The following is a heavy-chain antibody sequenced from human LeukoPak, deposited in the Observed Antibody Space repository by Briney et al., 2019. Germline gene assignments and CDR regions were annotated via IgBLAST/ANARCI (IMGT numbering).Heavy chain of an antibody. D-gene: IGHD6-6*01. CDR1: GGSISSYY. J-gene: IGHJ3*02. V-gene: IGHV4-4*07. Sequence: KPSETLSLTCTVSGGSISSYYWSWIRQPAGKGLEWIGRIYTSGSTNYNPSLKSRVTMSVDTSKNQFSLRLSSVTAADTAVYYCATTMTARPHDAFDIWGQGTMVAVS. CDR2: IYTSGST. CDR3: ATTMTARPHDAFDI.